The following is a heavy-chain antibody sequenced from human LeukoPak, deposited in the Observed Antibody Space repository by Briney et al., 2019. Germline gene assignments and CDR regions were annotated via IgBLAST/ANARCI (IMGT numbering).Heavy chain of an antibody. CDR3: ARRIQGMAPYYFDY. CDR1: GFTFSSYW. J-gene: IGHJ4*02. Sequence: GESLRLSCTASGFTFSSYWMHWVRQAPGKGLVWVSRINSDGGSTSHADSVKGRFTISRDNAKNTLYLQMNSLRAEDTAVYYCARRIQGMAPYYFDYWGQGTLVTVSS. V-gene: IGHV3-74*01. CDR2: INSDGGST. D-gene: IGHD5-24*01.